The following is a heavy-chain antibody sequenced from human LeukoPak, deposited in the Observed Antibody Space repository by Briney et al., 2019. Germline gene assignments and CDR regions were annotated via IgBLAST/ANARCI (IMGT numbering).Heavy chain of an antibody. V-gene: IGHV4-34*01. CDR1: GGSFSSYY. CDR3: AASIAARRYYFDY. D-gene: IGHD6-6*01. CDR2: INHSGST. Sequence: SETLSLTCAVYGGSFSSYYWSWIRQPPGKGLEWIGEINHSGSTNYNPSLKSRVTISVDTSKNQFSLKLSSVTAADTAVYYCAASIAARRYYFDYWGQGTLVTVSS. J-gene: IGHJ4*02.